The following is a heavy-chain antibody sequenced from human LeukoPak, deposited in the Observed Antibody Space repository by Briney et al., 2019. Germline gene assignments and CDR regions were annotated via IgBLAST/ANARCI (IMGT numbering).Heavy chain of an antibody. D-gene: IGHD3-22*01. J-gene: IGHJ3*02. CDR1: GGTFSNYA. Sequence: GASVKVSCKASGGTFSNYAIGWVRQAPGQGLEWMGGVIPIFSTANYAQKFQGRVTITADKSTSTAYMELSSLRSEDTAMYYCALPLTSGYGSDAFHIWGQGTMVTVSS. CDR2: VIPIFSTA. V-gene: IGHV1-69*06. CDR3: ALPLTSGYGSDAFHI.